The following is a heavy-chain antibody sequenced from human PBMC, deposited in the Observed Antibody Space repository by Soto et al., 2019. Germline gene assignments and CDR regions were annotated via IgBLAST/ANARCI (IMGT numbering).Heavy chain of an antibody. Sequence: GGSLRLSCAASGFTFSSYAMSWVRQAPGKGLEWVSAISGSGGSTYYADSVKGRFTISRDNSKNTLYLQMNSLRAEDTAVYYCAKVSVLRYFDWLSKHYYFDYWGQGTLVTVSS. D-gene: IGHD3-9*01. J-gene: IGHJ4*02. CDR3: AKVSVLRYFDWLSKHYYFDY. CDR1: GFTFSSYA. V-gene: IGHV3-23*01. CDR2: ISGSGGST.